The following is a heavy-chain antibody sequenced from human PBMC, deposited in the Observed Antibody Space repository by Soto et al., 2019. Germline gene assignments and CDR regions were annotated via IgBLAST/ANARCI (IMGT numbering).Heavy chain of an antibody. Sequence: GGSLRLSCAASGFTFSNYWMSWFRQFPGKGLAWVSNIKEDGSEKYYVDSVKGRFTISRDNAKNSVHLQMNSLRDEDTAVYYCVRFSILVSGRGRGAFFDSWGQGTPVTVSS. CDR2: IKEDGSEK. V-gene: IGHV3-7*03. CDR1: GFTFSNYW. J-gene: IGHJ4*02. D-gene: IGHD6-19*01. CDR3: VRFSILVSGRGRGAFFDS.